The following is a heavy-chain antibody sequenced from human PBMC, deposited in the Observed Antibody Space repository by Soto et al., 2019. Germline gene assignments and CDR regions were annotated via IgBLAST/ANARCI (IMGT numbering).Heavy chain of an antibody. J-gene: IGHJ4*02. CDR2: IYSGGST. D-gene: IGHD7-27*01. V-gene: IGHV3-53*01. Sequence: GGSLRLSCAASGFTVSSNYMSWVRQAPGKGLEWVSVIYSGGSTYYADSVKGRFTISRDNSKNTLYLQMNSLRAEDTAVYYCARDPPTGDGGFDYWGQGTLVTVSS. CDR1: GFTVSSNY. CDR3: ARDPPTGDGGFDY.